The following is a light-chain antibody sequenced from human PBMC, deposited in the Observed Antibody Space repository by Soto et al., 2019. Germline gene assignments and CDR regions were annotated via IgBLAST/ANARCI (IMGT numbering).Light chain of an antibody. J-gene: IGLJ1*01. CDR3: ISYTGSSTSYA. CDR1: SSDVGSYSH. Sequence: QSVLTQPASVSGSPGQSITISCSGTSSDVGSYSHVAWYQQFPGKTPKLIIYEVTYRPSGVSHRFSASKSGNTASLTISGLQAGNEADYYCISYTGSSTSYAFGTGTKVTVL. V-gene: IGLV2-14*01. CDR2: EVT.